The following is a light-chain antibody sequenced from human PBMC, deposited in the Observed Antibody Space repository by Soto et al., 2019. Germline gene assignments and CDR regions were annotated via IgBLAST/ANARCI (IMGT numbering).Light chain of an antibody. J-gene: IGLJ3*02. CDR2: GNS. Sequence: QSVLTQPPSVSGAPGQRVTISCTGSSSNIGAGYDVHWYQQLPGTAPKLLIYGNSNRPSGVPDRFSGSKSGTSASLAITGLQAEDEADYYCQSYDSSLSGFWVFGGGTQLTGL. V-gene: IGLV1-40*01. CDR1: SSNIGAGYD. CDR3: QSYDSSLSGFWV.